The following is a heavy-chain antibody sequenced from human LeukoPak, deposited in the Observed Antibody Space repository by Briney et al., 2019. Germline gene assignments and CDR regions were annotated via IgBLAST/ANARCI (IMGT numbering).Heavy chain of an antibody. D-gene: IGHD6-13*01. CDR1: GFPFSSYC. CDR3: AKAIAAAGPDY. Sequence: PGRSLRFSCAVSGFPFSSYCMHWVRQAPGKGLEWVAVISYDGSNKYYADSVKGRFTISRDNSKNTLYLQMNSLRAEDTAVYYCAKAIAAAGPDYWGQGTLVTVSS. CDR2: ISYDGSNK. J-gene: IGHJ4*02. V-gene: IGHV3-30*18.